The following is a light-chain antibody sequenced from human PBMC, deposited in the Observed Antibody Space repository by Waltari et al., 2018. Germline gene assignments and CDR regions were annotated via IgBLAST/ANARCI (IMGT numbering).Light chain of an antibody. CDR3: MQAINLYS. J-gene: IGKJ2*03. CDR1: QGLLYDDGKTY. Sequence: DVVMTQTPLSLSVTLGQPASFSCRSSQGLLYDDGKTYLFWFLQKPGQSPQPLMYEVSSRFSGVPERFSGSGSGTEFTLTISRVEAEDVGVYYCMQAINLYSFGQGTKLEIK. V-gene: IGKV2-29*02. CDR2: EVS.